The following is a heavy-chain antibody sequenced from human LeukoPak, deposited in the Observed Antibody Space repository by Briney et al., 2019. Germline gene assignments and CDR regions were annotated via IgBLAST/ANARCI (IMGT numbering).Heavy chain of an antibody. CDR2: ISGSGGST. CDR3: AKSEYGAYVSFDY. D-gene: IGHD4-17*01. CDR1: GFTFSSYA. J-gene: IGHJ4*02. Sequence: PGGSLRLSCAASGFTFSSYAMSWVRQAPGKGLEWVSAISGSGGSTNYADSVKGRFTASTDNSKNPLYLQMNSQRAEDTAVSYCAKSEYGAYVSFDYWGQGTQVTVSS. V-gene: IGHV3-23*01.